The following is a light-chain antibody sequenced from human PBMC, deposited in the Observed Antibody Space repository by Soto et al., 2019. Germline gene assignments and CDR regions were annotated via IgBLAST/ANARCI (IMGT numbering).Light chain of an antibody. J-gene: IGKJ3*01. CDR2: AAS. CDR1: QGISNY. Sequence: DIQMTQSPSSLSASVGDRVTITCRASQGISNYLAWYQQKPGKVPKLLMYAASTLHSGVPSRFSGSGSGTDFTLTISSLQPEDVATYYCQKYNGVVTFGPGTKVDIK. CDR3: QKYNGVVT. V-gene: IGKV1-27*01.